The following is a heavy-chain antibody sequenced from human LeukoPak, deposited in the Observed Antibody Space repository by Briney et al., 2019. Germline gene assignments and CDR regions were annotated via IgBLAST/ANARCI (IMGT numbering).Heavy chain of an antibody. CDR2: IYTSGST. CDR1: GGSISSYY. CDR3: ASGGIYCSGGSCYSHYFDY. D-gene: IGHD2-15*01. V-gene: IGHV4-4*07. J-gene: IGHJ4*02. Sequence: SETLSLTCTVSGGSISSYYWSWIRQPAGKGLEWIGRIYTSGSTNYNPSLKSRVTMSVDTSKNQFSLKLSSVTAADTAVYYCASGGIYCSGGSCYSHYFDYWGQGTLVTVSS.